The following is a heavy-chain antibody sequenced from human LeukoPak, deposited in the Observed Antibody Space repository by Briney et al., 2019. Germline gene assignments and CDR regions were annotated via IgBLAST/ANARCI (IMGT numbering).Heavy chain of an antibody. D-gene: IGHD3-10*01. V-gene: IGHV3-30*02. CDR3: AKEKVTGWFGEPLGWFDP. CDR1: GFTFGSYG. Sequence: GGSLRLSCAASGFTFGSYGMHWVRQAPGKGLEWVTFIRSDGSNKYYADSVKGRFTISRDNSKNTLYLQMNSLRAEDTAVYYCAKEKVTGWFGEPLGWFDPWGQGTLVTVSS. J-gene: IGHJ5*02. CDR2: IRSDGSNK.